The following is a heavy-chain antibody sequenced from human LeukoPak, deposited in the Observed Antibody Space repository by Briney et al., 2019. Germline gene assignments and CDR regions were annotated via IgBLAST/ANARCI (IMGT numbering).Heavy chain of an antibody. V-gene: IGHV3-7*01. J-gene: IGHJ4*02. CDR1: GFTFSSYW. CDR3: VRDGDTSGYTN. Sequence: PGGSLRLPCAASGFTFSSYWMHWVRQAPGKGLEGVANIKQDGSEKYYVDSVKGRFTISRDNAKNSLYLQMNSLRAEDTAVYSCVRDGDTSGYTNWGQGTLVTVSS. CDR2: IKQDGSEK. D-gene: IGHD3-22*01.